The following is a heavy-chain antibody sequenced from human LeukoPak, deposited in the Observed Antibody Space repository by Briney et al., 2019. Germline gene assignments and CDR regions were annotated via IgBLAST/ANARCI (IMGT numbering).Heavy chain of an antibody. CDR3: ARGGGQWLRSYYYYYMDV. D-gene: IGHD5-12*01. Sequence: PSETLSLTCTVSGGSISSYYWSWIRQPPGKGLEWIGYIYYSGSTNYNPSLKSRVTISVDTSKNQFSLKLSSVTAADTAVYYCARGGGQWLRSYYYYYMDVWGKGTTVTVSS. CDR1: GGSISSYY. J-gene: IGHJ6*03. CDR2: IYYSGST. V-gene: IGHV4-59*01.